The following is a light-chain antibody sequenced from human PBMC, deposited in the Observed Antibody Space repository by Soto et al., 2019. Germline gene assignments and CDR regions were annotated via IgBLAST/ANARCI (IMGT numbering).Light chain of an antibody. Sequence: EIVMTQSPATLSVSPGERATLSCRASQSVSSNLAWYQQKPGHAPRRLIYGASTRTTGIPARFSGSGSGTEFTLTLSSLQSEDFAVYYCQQYNNWPPWTFGRGTKVEIK. CDR1: QSVSSN. CDR3: QQYNNWPPWT. V-gene: IGKV3-15*01. J-gene: IGKJ1*01. CDR2: GAS.